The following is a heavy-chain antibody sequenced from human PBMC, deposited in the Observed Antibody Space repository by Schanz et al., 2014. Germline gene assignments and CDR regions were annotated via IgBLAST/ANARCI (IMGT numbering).Heavy chain of an antibody. CDR2: ISGSGGST. CDR3: TRDVRLDRRGNWFDP. V-gene: IGHV3-23*01. J-gene: IGHJ5*02. D-gene: IGHD1-1*01. Sequence: EVQLLESGGGLVEPGGSLRLSCAASGFNFSSYAMSWVRQAPGKGLEWVSAISGSGGSTYYADSVKGRFTISRDNSKNTLYLQMNSLRAEDTAVYYCTRDVRLDRRGNWFDPWGQGTLVTVSA. CDR1: GFNFSSYA.